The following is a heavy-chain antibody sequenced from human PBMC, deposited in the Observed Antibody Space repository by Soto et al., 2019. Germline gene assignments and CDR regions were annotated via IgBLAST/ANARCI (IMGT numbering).Heavy chain of an antibody. D-gene: IGHD2-15*01. CDR2: ISYDGSNK. J-gene: IGHJ6*02. Sequence: GGSLRLSCAASGFTFSSYAMHWVRQAPGKGLEWVAVISYDGSNKYYADSVKGRFTISRDNSKNTLYLQMNSLRAEDTAVYYCARGSVVVVAWTYGMDVWGQGTTVTVSS. CDR3: ARGSVVVVAWTYGMDV. V-gene: IGHV3-30-3*01. CDR1: GFTFSSYA.